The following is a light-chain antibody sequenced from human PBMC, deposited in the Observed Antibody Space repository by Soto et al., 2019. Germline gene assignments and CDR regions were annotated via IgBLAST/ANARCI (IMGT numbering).Light chain of an antibody. J-gene: IGLJ1*01. CDR1: SSDVVGDNC. Sequence: QSALTQPRSVSGSPGQSDTISCTGTSSDVVGDNCVSWYQQHPGKAPQLMIYDVTQRPSGVPDRISGSNSGNTASLTISGLQAEDEADYYCCSHAASYTFVFGTGTTVTVL. V-gene: IGLV2-11*01. CDR2: DVT. CDR3: CSHAASYTFV.